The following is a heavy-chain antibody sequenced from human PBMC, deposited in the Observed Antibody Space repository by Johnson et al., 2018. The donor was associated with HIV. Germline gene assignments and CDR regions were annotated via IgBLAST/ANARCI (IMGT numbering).Heavy chain of an antibody. Sequence: QVQLVESGGGVVQPGRSLRLSCSASGFSFSSYAMHWVRQAPGKGLEWVAIMSYDGSNKYYADSVKGRFTISRDNSKNTLYLQMNSLRAEDTAVYYCARTTYSSPGAFDIWGQGTMVTVSS. CDR1: GFSFSSYA. V-gene: IGHV3-30-3*01. CDR2: MSYDGSNK. J-gene: IGHJ3*02. CDR3: ARTTYSSPGAFDI. D-gene: IGHD6-19*01.